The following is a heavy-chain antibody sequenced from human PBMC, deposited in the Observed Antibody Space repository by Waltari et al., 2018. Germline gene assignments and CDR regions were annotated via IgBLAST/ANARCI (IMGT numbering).Heavy chain of an antibody. CDR2: RKEDGSDK. Sequence: EAQLVESGGKLVQPGGSLRLSCVASGFTFRRHWMSWVRQAPGRGLEWVVTRKEDGSDKHYVDSVRGRVTISRDNANDSLYLQMNSLRAEDTAVYYCATWRWGQSEFDYWGQGTLVTVSS. CDR1: GFTFRRHW. CDR3: ATWRWGQSEFDY. D-gene: IGHD7-27*01. V-gene: IGHV3-7*01. J-gene: IGHJ4*02.